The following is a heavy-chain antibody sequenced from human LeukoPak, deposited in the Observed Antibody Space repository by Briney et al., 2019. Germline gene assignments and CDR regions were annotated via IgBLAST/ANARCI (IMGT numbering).Heavy chain of an antibody. CDR1: GFTFSRYS. V-gene: IGHV3-21*04. D-gene: IGHD5-12*01. Sequence: GGSLRLSCAASGFTFSRYSMNWVRQAPGRGLEWVSSISSSSSYIYYADSLKGRFTISRDNAKSSLSLQLNSLRVEDTAVYYCARDQGWLQFDNWGQGTLVTVSS. CDR3: ARDQGWLQFDN. J-gene: IGHJ4*02. CDR2: ISSSSSYI.